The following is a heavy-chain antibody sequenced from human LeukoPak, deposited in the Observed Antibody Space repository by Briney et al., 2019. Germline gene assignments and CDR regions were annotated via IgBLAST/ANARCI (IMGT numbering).Heavy chain of an antibody. CDR1: GFKFSSYS. J-gene: IGHJ3*02. V-gene: IGHV3-21*01. CDR3: ARARSSYGYGDAFDI. D-gene: IGHD5-18*01. CDR2: ISSSSSYI. Sequence: GGSLRLSCAASGFKFSSYSMKWVRQAPGKGLEWVSFISSSSSYIYYADSLKGRFTISRDNAKNSLYLQMNSLRAEDTAVYYCARARSSYGYGDAFDIWGQGTMVTVSS.